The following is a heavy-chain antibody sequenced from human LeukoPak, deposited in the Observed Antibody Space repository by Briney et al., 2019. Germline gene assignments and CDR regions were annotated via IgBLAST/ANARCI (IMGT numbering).Heavy chain of an antibody. J-gene: IGHJ4*02. V-gene: IGHV3-49*04. CDR2: IRSKAYGGTT. CDR3: TSVKQQLASYLDY. Sequence: PGGSLRLSCTASGFTFGDYAMSWVRQAPGKGLEWVGFIRSKAYGGTTEYAASVKGRFTISRDDSKSIAYLQMNSLKTEDTAVYYCTSVKQQLASYLDYWGQGTLVTVSS. D-gene: IGHD6-13*01. CDR1: GFTFGDYA.